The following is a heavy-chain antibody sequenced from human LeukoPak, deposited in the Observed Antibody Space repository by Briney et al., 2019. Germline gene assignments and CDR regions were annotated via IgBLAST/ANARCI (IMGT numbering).Heavy chain of an antibody. CDR1: GFTFSSYG. V-gene: IGHV3-23*01. Sequence: GGTLRLSCAASGFTFSSYGMSWVRQAPGKGLEWVSGISGSGGSTYYADSVKGRFTISRDNSKNTMYLQVNSLRAEDTAVYYCARGGHSSGWYYYYYMDVWGKGTTVTVSS. CDR3: ARGGHSSGWYYYYYMDV. J-gene: IGHJ6*03. CDR2: ISGSGGST. D-gene: IGHD6-19*01.